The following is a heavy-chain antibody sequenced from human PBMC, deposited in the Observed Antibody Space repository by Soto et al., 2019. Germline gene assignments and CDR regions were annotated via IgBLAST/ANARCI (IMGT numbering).Heavy chain of an antibody. CDR2: IYYSGST. D-gene: IGHD2-15*01. CDR1: GGSISSYY. Sequence: ASETLSLTCTVSGGSISSYYWSWIRQPPGKGLEWIGYIYYSGSTNYNPSLKSRVTISVDTSKNQFSLKLSSVTAADTAVYYCARYCSGGSCQPDQYYYFAYWGQGTLVIVSS. J-gene: IGHJ4*02. V-gene: IGHV4-59*01. CDR3: ARYCSGGSCQPDQYYYFAY.